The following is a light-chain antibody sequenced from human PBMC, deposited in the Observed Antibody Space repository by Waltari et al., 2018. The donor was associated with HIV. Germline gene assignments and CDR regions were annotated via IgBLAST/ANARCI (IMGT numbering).Light chain of an antibody. J-gene: IGLJ2*01. Sequence: SYDLTHGPSLSVSPGHAAKILCSGVNLSNNYVSGYQQMPGHSPLLLIFQARNLPSGIPARFSASSSATLATLTLRGTQAGDEADYFCQAWVNNTVVFGGGTKLTVL. CDR1: NLSNNY. V-gene: IGLV3-1*01. CDR3: QAWVNNTVV. CDR2: QAR.